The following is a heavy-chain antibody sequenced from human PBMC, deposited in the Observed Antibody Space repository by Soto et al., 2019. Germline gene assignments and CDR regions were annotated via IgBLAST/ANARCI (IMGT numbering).Heavy chain of an antibody. CDR2: IIPIFGTA. CDR1: GGCLNSYA. CDR3: ARGYHYETLPYAFDI. J-gene: IGHJ3*02. D-gene: IGHD3-22*01. Sequence: SVKVSCTASGGCLNSYAIIWVRQAPGQGLEWMGGIIPIFGTANYAQKFQGRVTITADESTSTAYMELSSLRSEDTAVYYCARGYHYETLPYAFDIWGQGTMVTVSS. V-gene: IGHV1-69*01.